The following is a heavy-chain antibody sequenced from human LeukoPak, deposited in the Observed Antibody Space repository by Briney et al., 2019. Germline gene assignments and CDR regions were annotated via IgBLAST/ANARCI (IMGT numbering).Heavy chain of an antibody. J-gene: IGHJ4*02. Sequence: PGPSLRPSWAAAGFSFSSSWMRWVRHVPGQCLVWVSRINPGGSSTAYADSVKGRFTISRDNAKNTLYLQMDSLRADDTGVYYCARSNQADDYWGQGTLVTVSS. D-gene: IGHD1-14*01. CDR2: INPGGSST. CDR1: GFSFSSSW. V-gene: IGHV3-74*01. CDR3: ARSNQADDY.